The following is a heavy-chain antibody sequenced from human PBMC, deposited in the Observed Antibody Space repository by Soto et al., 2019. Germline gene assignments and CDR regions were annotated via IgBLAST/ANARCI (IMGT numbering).Heavy chain of an antibody. CDR1: GFTFSSYS. CDR2: ISSSSSTI. D-gene: IGHD4-4*01. J-gene: IGHJ6*02. V-gene: IGHV3-48*02. CDR3: ARDQEDYSNHRYPYYDYGMDV. Sequence: EVQLVESGGGLVQPGGSLRLSCAASGFTFSSYSMNWVRQAPGKGLEWVSYISSSSSTIYYADSVKGRFTISRDNAKKSLYLQMNSLRDEDTAVYYCARDQEDYSNHRYPYYDYGMDVWGQGTTVTVSS.